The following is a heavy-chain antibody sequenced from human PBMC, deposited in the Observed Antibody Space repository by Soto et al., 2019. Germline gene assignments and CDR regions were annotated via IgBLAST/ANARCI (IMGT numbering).Heavy chain of an antibody. CDR1: GLSFSSSA. D-gene: IGHD3-10*01. V-gene: IGHV3-30-3*01. J-gene: IGHJ5*02. Sequence: QGQLLESGGGVVQPGRSLRLSCAASGLSFSSSAMHWVRQAPGKGLEWVAMISHDGSHEYYGDSVKGRFSVSRDNSHNFLHHQMNSLRGADTAVYFCARNSDHRLVRGWLDPWGQGTLFTVSS. CDR2: ISHDGSHE. CDR3: ARNSDHRLVRGWLDP.